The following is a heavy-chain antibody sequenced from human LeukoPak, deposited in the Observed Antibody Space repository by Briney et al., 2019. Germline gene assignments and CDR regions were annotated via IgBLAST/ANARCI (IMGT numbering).Heavy chain of an antibody. D-gene: IGHD2-2*01. V-gene: IGHV3-74*01. CDR3: ARVSSYCSSTSCEEPLDY. CDR2: ITSDGSDT. CDR1: GFTISRYW. J-gene: IGHJ4*02. Sequence: GGSLTLSCAASGFTISRYWMHWVRQVPGQGLEWVSRITSDGSDTIYADSVKGRFTISRDNAKKTLYLQMNGLRDEDTALYYCARVSSYCSSTSCEEPLDYWGQGTLVTVSS.